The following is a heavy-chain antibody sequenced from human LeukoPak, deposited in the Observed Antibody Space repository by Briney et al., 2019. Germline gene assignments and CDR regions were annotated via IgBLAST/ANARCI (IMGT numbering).Heavy chain of an antibody. D-gene: IGHD6-6*01. CDR3: ARNTTSSPWFDP. V-gene: IGHV4-61*01. CDR1: GGSIKSPTSY. J-gene: IGHJ5*02. Sequence: ASETLSLTCTVSGGSIKSPTSYWSWIRQPPGKGLEWIGNVYHFGTTSYNSSLKSRVSISVDTSKNQFSLEMASVTPEDTALYYCARNTTSSPWFDPWGQGTLVIVSS. CDR2: VYHFGTT.